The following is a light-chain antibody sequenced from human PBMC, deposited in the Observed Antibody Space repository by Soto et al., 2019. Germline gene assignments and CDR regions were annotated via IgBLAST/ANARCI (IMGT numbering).Light chain of an antibody. CDR3: AYYGGSRTYV. CDR2: EVT. V-gene: IGLV2-23*02. J-gene: IGLJ1*01. CDR1: SDIGNYNL. Sequence: QSVLTQPASVSGSPGQSVTISCSGSDIGNYNLVSWYQHLPGRAPKLLIFEVTMRPSGISDRFSGSKSASTASLTISGLQAEDEGDYYCAYYGGSRTYVFGSGTRATVL.